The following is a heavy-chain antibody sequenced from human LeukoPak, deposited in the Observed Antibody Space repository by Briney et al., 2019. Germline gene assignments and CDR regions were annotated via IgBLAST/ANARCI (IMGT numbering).Heavy chain of an antibody. CDR3: ARARDGYTLEYYFDY. V-gene: IGHV1-69*05. J-gene: IGHJ4*02. D-gene: IGHD5-24*01. CDR2: IIPIFGTA. Sequence: GASVKVSCKASGGTFSSYAISWVRQAPGQGLEWMGRIIPIFGTANYAQKFQGRVTITTDESTSTAYMELSSLRSEDTAVYYCARARDGYTLEYYFDYWGQGTLVTVSS. CDR1: GGTFSSYA.